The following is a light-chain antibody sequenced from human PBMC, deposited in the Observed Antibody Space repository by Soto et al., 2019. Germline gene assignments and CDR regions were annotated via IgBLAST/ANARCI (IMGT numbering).Light chain of an antibody. CDR2: AAS. V-gene: IGKV1-9*01. CDR1: QGISSY. J-gene: IGKJ2*01. CDR3: QQLNSYPRT. Sequence: DIQLTQSPSFLSASVGDRVTITCRASQGISSYLAWYQQKPGKAPKLLIYAASTLQSGVPSRFSGSGSGTEFTFTISSLQPEDFATYYCQQLNSYPRTFGQGTKLEIK.